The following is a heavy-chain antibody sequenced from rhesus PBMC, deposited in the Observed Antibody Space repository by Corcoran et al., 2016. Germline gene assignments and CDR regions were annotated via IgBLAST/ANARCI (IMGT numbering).Heavy chain of an antibody. Sequence: QLQLQESGPGLVKPSETLSLTCTVSGVSISSNWWSWIRQPPGKGLEGIGRISGSDGSTHYNPPLKSRVTTSTDTSKNQFSLKLSSVTAADTAVYYCARDWCHGSGCSSLDVWGRGVLVTVSS. D-gene: IGHD2-21*01. CDR3: ARDWCHGSGCSSLDV. J-gene: IGHJ5-2*02. V-gene: IGHV4-173*01. CDR1: GVSISSNW. CDR2: ISGSDGST.